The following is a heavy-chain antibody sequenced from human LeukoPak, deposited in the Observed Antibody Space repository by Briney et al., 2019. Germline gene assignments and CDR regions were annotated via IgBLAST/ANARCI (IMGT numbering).Heavy chain of an antibody. CDR3: ARALTTVTTSPTGY. J-gene: IGHJ4*02. CDR2: INPNSGCT. Sequence: GASVKVSCKASGYTFTGYYMHWVRQAPGQGLEWMGWINPNSGCTNYAQKFQGRVTMTRDTSISTAYMELSRLRSDDTAVYYCARALTTVTTSPTGYWGQGALVTVSS. D-gene: IGHD4-17*01. CDR1: GYTFTGYY. V-gene: IGHV1-2*02.